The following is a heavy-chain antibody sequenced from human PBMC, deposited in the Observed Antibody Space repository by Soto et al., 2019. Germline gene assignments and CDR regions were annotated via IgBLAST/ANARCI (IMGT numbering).Heavy chain of an antibody. CDR2: IRNRPNRYTT. D-gene: IGHD3-10*01. Sequence: EVQLVESGGGLVQPGGSLRLSCAASGFTFSDHYMDWVRQAPGKGLEWVGRIRNRPNRYTTQYAASVKGRFAVLRDDSENLVYLQMNDLKPEATAVYYCVRDSGRGFYFDYWGQGAQVTVSS. V-gene: IGHV3-72*01. CDR1: GFTFSDHY. J-gene: IGHJ4*02. CDR3: VRDSGRGFYFDY.